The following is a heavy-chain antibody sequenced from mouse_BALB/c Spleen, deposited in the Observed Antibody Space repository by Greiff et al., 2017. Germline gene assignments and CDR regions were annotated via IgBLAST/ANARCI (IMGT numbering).Heavy chain of an antibody. Sequence: EVKLVESGGGLVQPGGSMKLSCVASGFTFSNYWMNWVRQSPEKGLEWVAEIRLKSNNYATHYAESVKGRFTISRDDSKSSVYLQMNNLRAEDTGIYYCTRNWDVAYWGQGTLVTVSA. D-gene: IGHD4-1*01. V-gene: IGHV6-6*02. CDR2: IRLKSNNYAT. CDR1: GFTFSNYW. J-gene: IGHJ3*01. CDR3: TRNWDVAY.